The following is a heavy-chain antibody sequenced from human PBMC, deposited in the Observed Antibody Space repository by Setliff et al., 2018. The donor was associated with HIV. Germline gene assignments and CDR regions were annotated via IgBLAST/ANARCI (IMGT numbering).Heavy chain of an antibody. V-gene: IGHV4-34*01. J-gene: IGHJ4*02. CDR3: ARLIHTGLLYFDF. CDR2: MNQSGTT. CDR1: GTSFSDHY. D-gene: IGHD2-8*02. Sequence: SETLSLTCSVYGTSFSDHYWSWVRRTPGKGLEWIGEMNQSGTTNYNPSLKSRVTMSIDTSERQFSLKLTSVTAADTSVYYCARLIHTGLLYFDFWGLGTLVTVSS.